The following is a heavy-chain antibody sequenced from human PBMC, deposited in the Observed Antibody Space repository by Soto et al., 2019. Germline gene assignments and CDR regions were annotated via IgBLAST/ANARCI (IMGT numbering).Heavy chain of an antibody. J-gene: IGHJ6*02. CDR3: ARGQKYYYGMDV. CDR1: GFTFSNFW. V-gene: IGHV3-7*01. Sequence: GVSLRLSCAASGFTFSNFWMSWVRQAPGKGPEWVANIKQDGSEKYYVESVKGRFTISRDNAKNSLFLQMNSLRAEDTAVYYCARGQKYYYGMDVWGQGTTVTVSS. CDR2: IKQDGSEK.